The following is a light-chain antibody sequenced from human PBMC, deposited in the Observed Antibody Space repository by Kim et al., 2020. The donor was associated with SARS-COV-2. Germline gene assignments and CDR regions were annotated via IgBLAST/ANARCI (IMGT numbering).Light chain of an antibody. CDR2: EVS. CDR1: SSDVGRYNY. CDR3: SSYAGSNNYVI. J-gene: IGLJ2*01. V-gene: IGLV2-8*01. Sequence: QSVLTQPPSASGSPGQSVTISCTGTSSDVGRYNYVSWYQQHPGKAPQLMIYEVSERPSGVPDRFSGSKSGNTASLTVSGLQAEDEADYYCSSYAGSNNYVIFGGGTQLTVL.